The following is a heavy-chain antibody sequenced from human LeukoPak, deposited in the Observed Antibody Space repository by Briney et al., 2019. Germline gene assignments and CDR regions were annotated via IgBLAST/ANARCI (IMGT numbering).Heavy chain of an antibody. CDR2: IYHSGST. Sequence: SETLSLTCTVSGNSFGDYYWSWVRQPPGKGLEWIGEIYHSGSTNYNPSLKSRVTISVDKSKNQFSLKLSSVTAADTAVYYCAGSDSSGYYNWFDPWGQGTLVTVSS. CDR3: AGSDSSGYYNWFDP. D-gene: IGHD3-22*01. J-gene: IGHJ5*02. CDR1: GNSFGDYY. V-gene: IGHV4-34*01.